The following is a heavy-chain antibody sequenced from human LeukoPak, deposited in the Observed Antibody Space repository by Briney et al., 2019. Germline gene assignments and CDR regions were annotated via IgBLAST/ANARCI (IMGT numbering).Heavy chain of an antibody. CDR3: ARDLDHAVAGPFDP. CDR1: GFTFSSYS. V-gene: IGHV3-21*01. Sequence: GSLRLSCAASGFTFSSYSMNWVRQAPGKGLEWVSSISSSSSYIYHADSVKGRFTISRDNAKNSLYLQMNSLRAEDTAVYYCARDLDHAVAGPFDPWGQGTLVTVSS. J-gene: IGHJ5*02. CDR2: ISSSSSYI. D-gene: IGHD6-19*01.